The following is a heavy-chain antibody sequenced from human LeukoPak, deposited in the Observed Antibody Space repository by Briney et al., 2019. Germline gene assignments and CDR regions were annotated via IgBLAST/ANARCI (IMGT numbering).Heavy chain of an antibody. CDR3: ARDDVIAAAGTGVFDY. D-gene: IGHD6-13*01. J-gene: IGHJ4*02. Sequence: GGSLRLSCAASGFTFDDYGMSWVRQAPGKGLEWVSGINWNGGSTGYADSVKGRFTISRDNAKNSLYLQMNSLRAEDTALYYCARDDVIAAAGTGVFDYWGQGTLVTVSS. CDR2: INWNGGST. V-gene: IGHV3-20*04. CDR1: GFTFDDYG.